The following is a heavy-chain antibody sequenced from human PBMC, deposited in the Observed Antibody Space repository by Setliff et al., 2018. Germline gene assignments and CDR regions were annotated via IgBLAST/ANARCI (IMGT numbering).Heavy chain of an antibody. CDR1: GGTFSSYG. CDR2: TIPIFGST. J-gene: IGHJ6*03. D-gene: IGHD5-18*01. CDR3: AREGVDTRSSTDYRYYMDV. V-gene: IGHV1-69*05. Sequence: SVKVSCKASGGTFSSYGVTWVRQAPGQGLEWMGGTIPIFGSTNYAQQFQGRVTIITDESTSTAYMELTSLRTEDTAVYYCAREGVDTRSSTDYRYYMDVWGKGTTVTSP.